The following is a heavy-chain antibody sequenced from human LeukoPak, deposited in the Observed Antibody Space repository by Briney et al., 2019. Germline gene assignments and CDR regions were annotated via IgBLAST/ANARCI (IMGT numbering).Heavy chain of an antibody. D-gene: IGHD6-13*01. CDR1: AFTFSSYE. CDR2: ISSSGSTI. CDR3: ARDLKRYSSSSW. Sequence: GGSLRLSCAASAFTFSSYEMSWVRQAPGKGLEWVSYISSSGSTIYYADSVKGRFTISRDNAKNSLYLKMDSLRAEDTAVYYCARDLKRYSSSSWWGQGTLVTVSS. J-gene: IGHJ4*02. V-gene: IGHV3-48*03.